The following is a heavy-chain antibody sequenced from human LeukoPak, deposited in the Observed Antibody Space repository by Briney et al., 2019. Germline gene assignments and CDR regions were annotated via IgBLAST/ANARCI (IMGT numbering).Heavy chain of an antibody. CDR2: ISSSGSTI. V-gene: IGHV3-11*04. D-gene: IGHD6-19*01. J-gene: IGHJ4*02. CDR3: AKDRGSGRVNPFDY. Sequence: GGSLRLSCAASGFTFSDYYMSWIRQAPGKGLEWVSYISSSGSTIYYADSVKGRFTISRDNSKNTLYLQMNSLRAEDTAVYYCAKDRGSGRVNPFDYWGQGTLVTVSS. CDR1: GFTFSDYY.